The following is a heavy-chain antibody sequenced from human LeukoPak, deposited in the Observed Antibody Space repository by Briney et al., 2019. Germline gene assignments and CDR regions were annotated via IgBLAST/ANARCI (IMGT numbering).Heavy chain of an antibody. Sequence: GGSLRLSCAASGFTFSSYGMHWVRQAPGKGLEWVAFIRYDGSNKYYADSVKGRFTISRDNSKNTLCLQMNSLRAQDTAVYYCAKEIWPTVTTPGHTHFDYWGQGTLVTVSS. D-gene: IGHD4-17*01. V-gene: IGHV3-30*02. CDR2: IRYDGSNK. CDR3: AKEIWPTVTTPGHTHFDY. CDR1: GFTFSSYG. J-gene: IGHJ4*02.